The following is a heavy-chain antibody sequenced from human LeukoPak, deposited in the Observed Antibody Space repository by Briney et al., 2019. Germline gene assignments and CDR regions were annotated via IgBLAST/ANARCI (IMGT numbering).Heavy chain of an antibody. CDR1: RYTFTGYY. Sequence: ASVKVSCKASRYTFTGYYMHWLRQAPGQGLEWMGWINPNSGGTNYAQKFQGRVTMTRDTSISTAYMELSRLRSDDTAVYYCARVPSAIYLYGMDVWGQGTTVTVSS. CDR3: ARVPSAIYLYGMDV. D-gene: IGHD5/OR15-5a*01. J-gene: IGHJ6*02. V-gene: IGHV1-2*02. CDR2: INPNSGGT.